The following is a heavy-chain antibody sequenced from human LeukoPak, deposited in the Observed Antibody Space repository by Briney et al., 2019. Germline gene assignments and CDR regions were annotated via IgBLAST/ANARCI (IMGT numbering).Heavy chain of an antibody. CDR2: IIPIFGPA. Sequence: SVKVSCKASGGTFSSYALSWVRQAPGQGLEWMGGIIPIFGPANYAQKFQGRVTITTDESTSTAYMELSSLRSEDTAVYYCAGVIVTSPYAFDIWGQGTMVTVSS. CDR3: AGVIVTSPYAFDI. J-gene: IGHJ3*02. V-gene: IGHV1-69*05. CDR1: GGTFSSYA. D-gene: IGHD3-9*01.